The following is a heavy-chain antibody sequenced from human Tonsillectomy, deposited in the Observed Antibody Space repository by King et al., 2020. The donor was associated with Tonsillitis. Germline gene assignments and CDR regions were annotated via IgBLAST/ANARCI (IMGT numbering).Heavy chain of an antibody. CDR2: ITGSGGST. D-gene: IGHD3-22*01. CDR3: AKDVTYYYDSSGYRHFDY. Sequence: VQLVESGGGLVQPGGSLRLSCAASGFTFSSYAMSWVRQAPGKGLEWVSAITGSGGSTYYADSVKGRFTISRDKSNNTLFLQMNSLRAEDTAVYYCAKDVTYYYDSSGYRHFDYWGQGTLVTVSS. V-gene: IGHV3-23*04. CDR1: GFTFSSYA. J-gene: IGHJ4*02.